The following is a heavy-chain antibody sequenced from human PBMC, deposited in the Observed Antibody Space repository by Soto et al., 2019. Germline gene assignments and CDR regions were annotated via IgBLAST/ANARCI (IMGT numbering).Heavy chain of an antibody. J-gene: IGHJ5*02. D-gene: IGHD3-22*01. V-gene: IGHV1-69*13. CDR1: GGSFSSYP. CDR3: ARAPPYYSDSSGYWLDN. CDR2: IIPLFGST. Sequence: SVKVACKASGGSFSSYPFTWVRQAPGQGLEWMGGIIPLFGSTNYAQKFQGRVTITADESTSTAYMELSSLRSEDTDVYFCARAPPYYSDSSGYWLDNWGQGTLVTVSS.